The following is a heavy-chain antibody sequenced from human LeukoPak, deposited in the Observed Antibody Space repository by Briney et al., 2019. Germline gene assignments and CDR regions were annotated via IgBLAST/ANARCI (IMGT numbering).Heavy chain of an antibody. Sequence: ASVKVSCKASGYTFTSYAMNWVRQAPGQGLEWMGWINTNTGNPTYAQGFTGRFVFSLDTSVSTAYLQISSLKAEDTAVYYCARGVLRYFDWLLPFDYWGQGTLVTVSS. V-gene: IGHV7-4-1*02. D-gene: IGHD3-9*01. CDR3: ARGVLRYFDWLLPFDY. CDR2: INTNTGNP. CDR1: GYTFTSYA. J-gene: IGHJ4*02.